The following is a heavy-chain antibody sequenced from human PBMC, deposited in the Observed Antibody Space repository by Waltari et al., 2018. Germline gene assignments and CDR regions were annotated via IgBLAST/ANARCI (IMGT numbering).Heavy chain of an antibody. V-gene: IGHV4-59*11. Sequence: QVQLQESGPGLVKPSETLSLTCTVSGGSISSHYWSWIRQPPGKGLEWIGYIYYSGSTNYNHSLKRRVTISVDTSKTQFALKLSSVTAADTAVYYCARGGLRIYRFDYWGQGTLVTVSS. CDR2: IYYSGST. CDR3: ARGGLRIYRFDY. CDR1: GGSISSHY. D-gene: IGHD2-2*02. J-gene: IGHJ4*02.